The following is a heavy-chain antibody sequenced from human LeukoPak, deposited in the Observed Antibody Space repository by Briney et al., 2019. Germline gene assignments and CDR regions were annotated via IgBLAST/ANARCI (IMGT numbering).Heavy chain of an antibody. D-gene: IGHD2-15*01. CDR3: ARTYVTARGLCWFDP. J-gene: IGHJ5*02. CDR2: INPNSGGT. V-gene: IGHV1-2*02. Sequence: ASVKVSCKASGYTFTGYYMHWVRQAPGQGLEWMGWINPNSGGTNYAQKFQGRVTMTRDTSISTAYMELSRLRSDDTAVYYCARTYVTARGLCWFDPWGQGTLVTVSS. CDR1: GYTFTGYY.